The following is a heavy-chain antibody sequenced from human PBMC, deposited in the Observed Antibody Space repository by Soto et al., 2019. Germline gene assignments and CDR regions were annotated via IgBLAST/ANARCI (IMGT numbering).Heavy chain of an antibody. CDR2: ITDSGSDT. J-gene: IGHJ4*02. V-gene: IGHV3-23*01. CDR1: GFTFNNYA. D-gene: IGHD2-15*01. Sequence: GGSLRLSCAASGFTFNNYAMGWVRQAPGKGLEWVSAITDSGSDTYYVDSVKGRFTISRDNSKNTLYLQMNSLRAEDTAVYYCAKPYRGVVVVAATHFDYWGQGTLVTVSS. CDR3: AKPYRGVVVVAATHFDY.